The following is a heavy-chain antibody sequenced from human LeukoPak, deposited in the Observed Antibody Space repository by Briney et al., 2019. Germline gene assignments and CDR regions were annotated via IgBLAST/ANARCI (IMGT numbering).Heavy chain of an antibody. D-gene: IGHD5-18*01. V-gene: IGHV1-46*01. CDR2: INPSGGST. Sequence: ASVKVSCKASGYTFTSYYMHWVRQAPGQGLEWMGIINPSGGSTNYAQKFQGRVTITADESTSTAYMELSSLRSEDTAVYYCASSPVTWIQLWFGYWGQGTLVTVSS. CDR1: GYTFTSYY. J-gene: IGHJ4*02. CDR3: ASSPVTWIQLWFGY.